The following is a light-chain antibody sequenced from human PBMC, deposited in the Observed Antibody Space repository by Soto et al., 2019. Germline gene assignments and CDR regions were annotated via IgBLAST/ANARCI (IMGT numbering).Light chain of an antibody. V-gene: IGKV4-1*01. J-gene: IGKJ4*01. CDR3: QQYFSTPFT. Sequence: DIVMTQSPDSLAVSLGERPTINCKSSQSVLYSSNHKNHLTWFQQKPGQPPKLLIYWASTRESGVPDRFSGSGSGTDFTLTISSLQAEDVAVYYCQQYFSTPFTFGGGTKVDIK. CDR2: WAS. CDR1: QSVLYSSNHKNH.